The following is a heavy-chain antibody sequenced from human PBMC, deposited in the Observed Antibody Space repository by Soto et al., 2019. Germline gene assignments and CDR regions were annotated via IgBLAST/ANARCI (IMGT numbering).Heavy chain of an antibody. D-gene: IGHD6-6*01. CDR3: AKRGSSSSGDYYGMDV. V-gene: IGHV3-23*01. J-gene: IGHJ6*02. Sequence: GGSLRLSCAASGFTFSSYAMSWVRQAPGKGLEWVSAISGSGGSTYYADSVKGRFTISRDNSKNTLYLQMNSLRAEDTAVYYCAKRGSSSSGDYYGMDVWGQGTTVTVSS. CDR1: GFTFSSYA. CDR2: ISGSGGST.